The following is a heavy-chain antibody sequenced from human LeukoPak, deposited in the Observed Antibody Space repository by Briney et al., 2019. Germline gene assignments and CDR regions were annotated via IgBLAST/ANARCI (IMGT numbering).Heavy chain of an antibody. V-gene: IGHV4-39*01. J-gene: IGHJ4*02. CDR1: GGSIRSSSYY. D-gene: IGHD7-27*01. CDR2: IYYSGST. Sequence: KPSETLSLTCTVSGGSIRSSSYYWGWIRQPPGKGLEWIASIYYSGSTYYNPSLKSRVTISVDTSKNQFSLRLSSVTAADTAVYYCASNWGGDEYYLDYWGQGSLVTVSS. CDR3: ASNWGGDEYYLDY.